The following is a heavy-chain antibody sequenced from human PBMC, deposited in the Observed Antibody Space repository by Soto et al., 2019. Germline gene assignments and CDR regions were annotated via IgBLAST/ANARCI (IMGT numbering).Heavy chain of an antibody. CDR2: TYYRSKWYN. CDR3: ARVIAAAGTGFGYGMDV. J-gene: IGHJ6*02. D-gene: IGHD6-13*01. V-gene: IGHV6-1*01. Sequence: SQTLSLTCAISGDSVPSNSAAWNWIRQSPSRGLEWLGRTYYRSKWYNDYAVSVKSRITINPDTSKNQFSLQLNSVTPEDTAVYYCARVIAAAGTGFGYGMDVWGQGTTVTVSS. CDR1: GDSVPSNSAA.